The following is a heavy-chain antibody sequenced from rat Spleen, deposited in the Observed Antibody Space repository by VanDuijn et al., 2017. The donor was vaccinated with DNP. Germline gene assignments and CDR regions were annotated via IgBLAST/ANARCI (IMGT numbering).Heavy chain of an antibody. D-gene: IGHD1-3*01. CDR1: GFSLADFS. CDR2: IQSGGST. J-gene: IGHJ4*01. Sequence: QVQLKESGPGLVQPSQTLSLTCPVSGFSLADFSVHWVRQTPEKGLEWMGRIQSGGSTDYNSALKPRLSISRDTSKSQVFLKMNSVQTEDTAMYFCARSLATVAPTGAMDAWGQGTSVTVSS. V-gene: IGHV2-19*01. CDR3: ARSLATVAPTGAMDA.